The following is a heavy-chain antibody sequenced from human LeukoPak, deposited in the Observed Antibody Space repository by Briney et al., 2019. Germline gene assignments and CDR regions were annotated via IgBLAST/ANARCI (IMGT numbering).Heavy chain of an antibody. V-gene: IGHV1-2*02. Sequence: ASVKVSCKASGYTFTDYYMHWVRQAPGQGLEWMGWINPNSGGTNYAQKFQGRVTMTRDTSISTAYMELSRLRSDDTAVYYYARVESPRGIHAFDIWGQGTMVTVSS. CDR2: INPNSGGT. CDR3: ARVESPRGIHAFDI. CDR1: GYTFTDYY. D-gene: IGHD3-10*01. J-gene: IGHJ3*02.